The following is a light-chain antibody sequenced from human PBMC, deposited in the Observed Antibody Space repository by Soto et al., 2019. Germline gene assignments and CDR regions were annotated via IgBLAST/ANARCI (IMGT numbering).Light chain of an antibody. CDR1: QGFTNY. CDR3: QKYNTAPYT. Sequence: DFQMTQSPSSLSASVGDTGTLTCRASQGFTNYLAWYQQKPGKAPKLLIYAASTLQSGVPPRFSGSGSGTHFTLTISSLQPEDAATYYCQKYNTAPYTFGQGTRLEIK. V-gene: IGKV1-27*01. J-gene: IGKJ5*01. CDR2: AAS.